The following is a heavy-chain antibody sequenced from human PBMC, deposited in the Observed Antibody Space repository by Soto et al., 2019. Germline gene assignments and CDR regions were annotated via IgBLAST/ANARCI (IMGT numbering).Heavy chain of an antibody. CDR2: IYYSGST. CDR1: GGSISSSSYY. D-gene: IGHD3-22*01. CDR3: ARHDVHYYDSSGYYANWFDP. Sequence: SEPLTLTCTVSGGSISSSSYYWVWIRPPPGKGLAWMGSIYYSGSTYYNPAHKRRVIISVDTSKTQFSLKLSTVSAADTDVYFCARHDVHYYDSSGYYANWFDPWGQGTLVTVSS. V-gene: IGHV4-39*01. J-gene: IGHJ5*02.